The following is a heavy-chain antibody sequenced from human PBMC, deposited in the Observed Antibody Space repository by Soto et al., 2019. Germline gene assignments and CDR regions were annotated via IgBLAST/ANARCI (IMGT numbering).Heavy chain of an antibody. D-gene: IGHD4-17*01. CDR2: IYHSGST. Sequence: QVQLQESGPGLVKPSGTLSLTCAVSSGSISSSNWWSWVRQPPGKGLEWIGEIYHSGSTNYTPSLKSRVTISLDKSKNQFSRKLSSVTAADTAVYYCASHYGDYLSRTSWGRGTLVTVSS. V-gene: IGHV4-4*02. CDR1: SGSISSSNW. CDR3: ASHYGDYLSRTS. J-gene: IGHJ4*02.